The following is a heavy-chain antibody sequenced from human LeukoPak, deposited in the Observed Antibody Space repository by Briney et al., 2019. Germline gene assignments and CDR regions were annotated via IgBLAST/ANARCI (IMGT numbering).Heavy chain of an antibody. CDR3: ARDVYYDSGSRIENWLDP. CDR1: GFTFSSYA. Sequence: QPGGPLRLSCAASGFTFSSYAMHWVRQAPGKGLEWVAFISYEGSNKHYADSVKGRFTISRDNSKNTLYLQVNSLRAEDTAVYYCARDVYYDSGSRIENWLDPWGQGTLVTVSS. J-gene: IGHJ5*02. D-gene: IGHD3-10*01. CDR2: ISYEGSNK. V-gene: IGHV3-30-3*01.